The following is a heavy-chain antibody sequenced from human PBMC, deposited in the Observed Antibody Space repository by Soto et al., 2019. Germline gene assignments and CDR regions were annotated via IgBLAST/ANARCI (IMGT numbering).Heavy chain of an antibody. CDR1: GGSISSSSNY. Sequence: TLSLTCIVSGGSISSSSNYWGWIRQPPGKGLEWIGSINYSGNSYYNPSLKSRVTMSADTAKNQFSLKVSSVTAADTAVYYCARHMDTTGNEAFDSWGQGALVTVSS. V-gene: IGHV4-39*01. CDR2: INYSGNS. CDR3: ARHMDTTGNEAFDS. J-gene: IGHJ4*02. D-gene: IGHD1-1*01.